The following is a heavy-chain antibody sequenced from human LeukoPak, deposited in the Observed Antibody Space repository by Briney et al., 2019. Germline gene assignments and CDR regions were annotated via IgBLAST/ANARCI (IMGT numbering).Heavy chain of an antibody. V-gene: IGHV1-24*01. CDR2: FDPEDGET. CDR1: GYTLTELS. Sequence: ASVKVSCKVSGYTLTELSMHWVRQAPGKGLEWMGGFDPEDGETIYAQKFQGRVTMTEDTSTDTAYMELSSLRSEDTAVYYCARGPDSFIDSSGYGQFDYWGQGTLVTVSS. D-gene: IGHD3-22*01. CDR3: ARGPDSFIDSSGYGQFDY. J-gene: IGHJ4*02.